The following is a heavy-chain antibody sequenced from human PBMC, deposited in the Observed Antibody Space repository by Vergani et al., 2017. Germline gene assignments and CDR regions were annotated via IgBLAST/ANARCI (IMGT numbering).Heavy chain of an antibody. D-gene: IGHD2-15*01. CDR3: TLGYCGGGSCSSPDY. Sequence: EVQLVESGGGLVKPGGSLRLSCAASGFTFSSYSMNWVRQAPGKGLEWVSSISSSSSYIYYADSVKGRFTISRDNAKNSLYLQMNSLRAEDTAVYYCTLGYCGGGSCSSPDYWGQGTLVTVSS. V-gene: IGHV3-21*01. CDR2: ISSSSSYI. CDR1: GFTFSSYS. J-gene: IGHJ4*02.